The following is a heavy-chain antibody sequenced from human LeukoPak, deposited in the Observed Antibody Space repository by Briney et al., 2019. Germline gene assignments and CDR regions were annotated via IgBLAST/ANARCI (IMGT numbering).Heavy chain of an antibody. J-gene: IGHJ3*02. CDR3: ARDEWELPLDAFDI. V-gene: IGHV3-7*01. D-gene: IGHD1-26*01. CDR1: GFTFSSYS. Sequence: GGSLRLSCAASGFTFSSYSMSWVREAPGKGLEWVANIKQDGSEKYYVDSVKGRFTISRDNAKNSLYLQMNSLRAEDTAVYYCARDEWELPLDAFDIWGQGTMVTVSS. CDR2: IKQDGSEK.